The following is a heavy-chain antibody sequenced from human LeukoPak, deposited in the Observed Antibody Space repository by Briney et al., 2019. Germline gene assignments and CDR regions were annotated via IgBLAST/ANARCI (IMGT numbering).Heavy chain of an antibody. CDR1: GFTFSSYW. V-gene: IGHV3-74*01. CDR2: INTDGSST. Sequence: GGSLRLSCAASGFTFSSYWMHWVRQAPGKGLVWVSRINTDGSSTSYADSVKGRFTIPRDNAKNTLYLQMNSLRAEDTAVYYCARDSPYSDYLIGGAFNIWGQGTMVTVSS. CDR3: ARDSPYSDYLIGGAFNI. J-gene: IGHJ3*02. D-gene: IGHD4-11*01.